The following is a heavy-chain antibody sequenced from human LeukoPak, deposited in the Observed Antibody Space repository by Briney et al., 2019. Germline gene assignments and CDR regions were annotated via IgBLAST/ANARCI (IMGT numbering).Heavy chain of an antibody. CDR1: GGSISRYY. J-gene: IGHJ4*02. Sequence: SETLSLTCTVSGGSISRYYWSWIRQPPGKGLEWIGYIYYSGSTYYNPPLKSRVTMSVDTSKNQFSLKLSSVTAADTAVYYCARYSVGWYGVDYWGEGTVVSVSS. D-gene: IGHD6-19*01. CDR3: ARYSVGWYGVDY. CDR2: IYYSGST. V-gene: IGHV4-59*01.